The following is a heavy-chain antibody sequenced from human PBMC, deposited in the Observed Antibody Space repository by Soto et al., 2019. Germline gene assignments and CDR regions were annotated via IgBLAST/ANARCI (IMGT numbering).Heavy chain of an antibody. CDR2: ISGSGGST. V-gene: IGHV3-23*01. Sequence: GGSLRLSCAASGFTFSSYAMSWVRQAPGKGLEWVSAISGSGGSTYYADSVKGRFTISRDNSKNTLYLQMNSLRAEDTAVYYCAKDSSCSGGSCYSGGAGWFDPWGQGTLVTVSS. CDR3: AKDSSCSGGSCYSGGAGWFDP. D-gene: IGHD2-15*01. CDR1: GFTFSSYA. J-gene: IGHJ5*02.